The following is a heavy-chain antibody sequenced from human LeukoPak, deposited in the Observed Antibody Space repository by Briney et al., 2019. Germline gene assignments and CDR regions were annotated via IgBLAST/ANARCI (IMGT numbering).Heavy chain of an antibody. CDR1: GYTFTSYD. D-gene: IGHD4-17*01. Sequence: GASVKVSCKASGYTFTSYDINWVRQATGQGLEWMGWMNPNSGNTGYAQKFQGRVTMTTDTSTSTAYMELRSLRSDDTAAYYCARRRVTVTTFDYYYCMDVWGKGTTVTVSS. CDR3: ARRRVTVTTFDYYYCMDV. J-gene: IGHJ6*03. V-gene: IGHV1-8*02. CDR2: MNPNSGNT.